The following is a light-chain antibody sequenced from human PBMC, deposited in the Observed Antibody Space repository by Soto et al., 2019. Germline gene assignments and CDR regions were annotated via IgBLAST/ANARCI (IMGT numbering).Light chain of an antibody. CDR3: QQYVGSPST. V-gene: IGKV3-20*01. CDR1: QSVGNNY. J-gene: IGKJ1*01. Sequence: EIVLTQSPGTLSLSPGERATLSCRASQSVGNNYLAWYQQKPGRGPRLLIYDASSRATGIPDRFSGSASGTDFTLTISRLEPEDFAVYYCQQYVGSPSTFGQGTKVDIK. CDR2: DAS.